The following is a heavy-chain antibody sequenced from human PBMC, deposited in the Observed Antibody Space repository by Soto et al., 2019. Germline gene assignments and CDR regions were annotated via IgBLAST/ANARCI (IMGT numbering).Heavy chain of an antibody. V-gene: IGHV1-3*01. J-gene: IGHJ4*02. D-gene: IGHD2-2*01. Sequence: QVQLVQSGAEAKKPGASVRVSCKASGYTLTHYTMHWVRQAPGQRLEWMGWINAGSGNTEYSQKFQGRVTIFRDTSASTAYMELSSLRSEDTAVYYCARDSGFIGVVPAVNYAFDFWGQGTLVNVSS. CDR1: GYTLTHYT. CDR2: INAGSGNT. CDR3: ARDSGFIGVVPAVNYAFDF.